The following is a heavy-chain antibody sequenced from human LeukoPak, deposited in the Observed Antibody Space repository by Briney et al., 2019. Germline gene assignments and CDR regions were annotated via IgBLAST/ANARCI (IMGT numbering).Heavy chain of an antibody. Sequence: SETLSLTCTVSGGSASSGSYYWSWIRQPPGKGLEWIGYIYYSGGTNYNPSLKSRVTISVDTSKNQFSLKLSSVTAADTAVYYCATEYGSGSYWKIDYWGQGTLVTVSS. CDR2: IYYSGGT. V-gene: IGHV4-61*01. CDR3: ATEYGSGSYWKIDY. D-gene: IGHD3-10*01. CDR1: GGSASSGSYY. J-gene: IGHJ4*02.